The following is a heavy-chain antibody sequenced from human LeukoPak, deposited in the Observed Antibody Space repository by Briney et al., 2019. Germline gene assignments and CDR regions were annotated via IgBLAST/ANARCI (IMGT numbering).Heavy chain of an antibody. Sequence: GESLKISCKGSGNSFNNHFIGWVRQMPGKGLEWMGIIYPGDSQTRYSPSFQGQVTISADKSISTVYLQWSSLEASDTAMYYCARRSTVIRGVLEEAFDYWGQGTLVTASS. J-gene: IGHJ4*02. CDR2: IYPGDSQT. V-gene: IGHV5-51*01. CDR3: ARRSTVIRGVLEEAFDY. CDR1: GNSFNNHF. D-gene: IGHD3-10*01.